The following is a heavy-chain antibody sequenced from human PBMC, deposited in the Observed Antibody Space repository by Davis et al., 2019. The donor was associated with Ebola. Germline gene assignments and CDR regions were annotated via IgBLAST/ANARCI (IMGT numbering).Heavy chain of an antibody. CDR2: IRLDGNYE. D-gene: IGHD6-19*01. CDR1: GFTFRGYG. V-gene: IGHV3-30*02. CDR3: AKDYSSGWNIDS. J-gene: IGHJ4*02. Sequence: GESLKISCAASGFTFRGYGMLWVRQAPGKGLECVAFIRLDGNYEYYGDSVKGRFTVSRDNSKNTLYLEMSSLRTDDTAVYYCAKDYSSGWNIDSWGQGTLVTVSS.